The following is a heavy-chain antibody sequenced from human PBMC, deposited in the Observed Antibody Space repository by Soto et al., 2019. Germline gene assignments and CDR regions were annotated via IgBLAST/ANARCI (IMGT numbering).Heavy chain of an antibody. D-gene: IGHD3-10*01. V-gene: IGHV3-74*01. CDR3: TGGPRPTSIGTGAF. CDR1: GFIFSMYW. J-gene: IGHJ4*02. CDR2: ITGDGSTT. Sequence: GGSLRLSCETSGFIFSMYWMHWVRQVPGKGPQWVARITGDGSTTYYAASVEGRFTISRDNAKNALYLQVTSLRADDTAVYYCTGGPRPTSIGTGAFWGQGTLVTVSS.